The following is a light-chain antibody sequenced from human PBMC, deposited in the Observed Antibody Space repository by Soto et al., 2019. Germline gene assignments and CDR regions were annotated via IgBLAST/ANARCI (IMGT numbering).Light chain of an antibody. CDR1: SDINVGSYN. Sequence: QPVLTQPPSSSASPRESARLTCTLPSDINVGSYNIYWYQQKSGSPPRYLLYYYSDSDKGQGSGVPSRFSGSKDASANTGILLISGLQSEDEADYYCMIWPSNAVVFGGGTKVTVL. CDR2: YYSDSDK. CDR3: MIWPSNAVV. V-gene: IGLV5-37*01. J-gene: IGLJ2*01.